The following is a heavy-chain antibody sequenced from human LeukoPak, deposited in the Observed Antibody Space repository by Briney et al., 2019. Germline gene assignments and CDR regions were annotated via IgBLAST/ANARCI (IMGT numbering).Heavy chain of an antibody. CDR1: GYTFTGYY. CDR2: INPSGGST. D-gene: IGHD5-24*01. Sequence: ASVKVSCKASGYTFTGYYMHWVRQAPGQGLEWMGIINPSGGSTSYAQKFQGRVTMTRDTSTSTVYMELSSLRSEDTAVYYCARVIDGYKYSFDAFDIWGQGTMVTVSS. J-gene: IGHJ3*02. CDR3: ARVIDGYKYSFDAFDI. V-gene: IGHV1-46*01.